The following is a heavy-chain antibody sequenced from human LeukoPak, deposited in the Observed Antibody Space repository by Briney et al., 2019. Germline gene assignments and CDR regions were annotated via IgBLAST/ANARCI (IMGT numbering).Heavy chain of an antibody. J-gene: IGHJ3*02. D-gene: IGHD5-24*01. Sequence: PGGSLRLSCAASGFTFSSYAMHWVRQAPGKGLEWVAVISYDGSNKYYADSVKGRFTISRDNSKNTLYLQMNSLRAEDTAVYYCARDQRWLQLIFAFDIWGQGTMVTVSS. CDR3: ARDQRWLQLIFAFDI. CDR2: ISYDGSNK. V-gene: IGHV3-30*04. CDR1: GFTFSSYA.